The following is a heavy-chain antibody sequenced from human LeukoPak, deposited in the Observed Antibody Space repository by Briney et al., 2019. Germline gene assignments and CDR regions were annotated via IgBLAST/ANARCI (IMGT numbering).Heavy chain of an antibody. CDR2: IKQDGSEK. CDR3: AGGTGMDV. J-gene: IGHJ6*02. V-gene: IGHV3-7*05. CDR1: GVTFSSYW. D-gene: IGHD1-1*01. Sequence: GGSLRLSCAASGVTFSSYWMSWVRQAPGKGLEWVASIKQDGSEKYYVDFVKGRFSISRDNAKNLLYLQMNSLGADDTAVYYCAGGTGMDVWGQGTTVTVSS.